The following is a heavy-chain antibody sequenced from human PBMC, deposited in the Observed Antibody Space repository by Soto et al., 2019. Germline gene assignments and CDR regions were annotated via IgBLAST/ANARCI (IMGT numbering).Heavy chain of an antibody. J-gene: IGHJ4*02. D-gene: IGHD5-18*01. CDR2: IYYTGTT. CDR3: ARGPGGYSYGYYFDY. CDR1: GGSVINYY. V-gene: IGHV4-59*02. Sequence: SETLSLTCTVSGGSVINYYWSWVRQPPGKELEWIGYIYYTGTTNYNPSLKSRVTISIDTSKNQFSLKLRSVTAADTAVYYCARGPGGYSYGYYFDYWGQGTLVTVS.